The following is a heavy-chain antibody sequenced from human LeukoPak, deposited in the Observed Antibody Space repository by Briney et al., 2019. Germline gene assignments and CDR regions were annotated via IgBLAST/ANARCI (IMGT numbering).Heavy chain of an antibody. Sequence: SVKVSCKASGGTFSSYAISWVRQAPGQGLEWMGGIIPIFGTANYAQKFQGRVTITADESTSTAYMELSSLRSEDTAVYYCARGREYCSGGSCYSADLNGPFDYWGQGTLVTVSS. CDR2: IIPIFGTA. CDR1: GGTFSSYA. J-gene: IGHJ4*02. V-gene: IGHV1-69*13. CDR3: ARGREYCSGGSCYSADLNGPFDY. D-gene: IGHD2-15*01.